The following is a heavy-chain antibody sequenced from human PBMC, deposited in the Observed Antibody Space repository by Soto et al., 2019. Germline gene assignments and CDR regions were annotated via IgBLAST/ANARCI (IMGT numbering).Heavy chain of an antibody. J-gene: IGHJ5*02. D-gene: IGHD3-16*02. V-gene: IGHV3-23*01. CDR3: AKDRVTPLGELSDPFNWFDP. CDR1: GFTFSSYA. Sequence: GGSLRLSCAASGFTFSSYAMSWVRQAPGKGLEWVSAISGSGGSTYYADSVKGRFTISRDNSKNTLYLQMNSLRAEDTAVYYCAKDRVTPLGELSDPFNWFDPWGQGTLVTVSS. CDR2: ISGSGGST.